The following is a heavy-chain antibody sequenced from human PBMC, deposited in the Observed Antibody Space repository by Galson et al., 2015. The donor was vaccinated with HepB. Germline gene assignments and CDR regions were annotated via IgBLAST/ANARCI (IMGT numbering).Heavy chain of an antibody. D-gene: IGHD3-3*01. CDR3: ARTYYDFWSGVDAFDI. CDR2: ISSSGYTI. Sequence: SLRLSCAASGFTFSDFYMSWIRQAPGKGLEWVSLISSSGYTIYYADSVKGRFTISRDNAKHSLYLQMNSLRAEDTAVYYCARTYYDFWSGVDAFDIWGQGTVLTVSS. V-gene: IGHV3-11*01. CDR1: GFTFSDFY. J-gene: IGHJ3*02.